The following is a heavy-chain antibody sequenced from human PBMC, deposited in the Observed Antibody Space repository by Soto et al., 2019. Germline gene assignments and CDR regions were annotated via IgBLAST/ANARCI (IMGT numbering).Heavy chain of an antibody. J-gene: IGHJ3*02. D-gene: IGHD3-3*01. V-gene: IGHV3-23*01. CDR3: AKFYDFWSGYLATGPKGDAFDI. Sequence: GGSLRLSCAASGFTFSSYAMSWVRQAPGKGLEWVSAISGSGGSTYYADSVKGRFTISRDNSKNTLYLQMNSLRAEDTAVYYCAKFYDFWSGYLATGPKGDAFDIWGQGTMVTVSS. CDR1: GFTFSSYA. CDR2: ISGSGGST.